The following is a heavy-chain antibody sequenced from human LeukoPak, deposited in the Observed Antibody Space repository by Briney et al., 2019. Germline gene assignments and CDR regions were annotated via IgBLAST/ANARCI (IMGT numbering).Heavy chain of an antibody. V-gene: IGHV4-39*01. J-gene: IGHJ6*02. CDR3: ATRRCSSTSCYARNYYYYYGMDV. CDR2: IYYSGST. Sequence: SETLSLPCPVSGGSISSSSYYWGWIRPPPGKGLERIGIIYYSGSTYYNPSLKSRVTISVDTSKNQFSLKLSSVTAADTAVYYCATRRCSSTSCYARNYYYYYGMDVWGQGTTVTVSS. D-gene: IGHD2-2*01. CDR1: GGSISSSSYY.